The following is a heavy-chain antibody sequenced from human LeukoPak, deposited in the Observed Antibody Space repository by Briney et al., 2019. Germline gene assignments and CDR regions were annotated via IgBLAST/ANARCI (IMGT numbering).Heavy chain of an antibody. CDR3: ARSCSSTSCYRSWDAFDI. CDR1: GFTYNTYA. CDR2: ISYDGSNK. Sequence: PGRSLRLSCAASGFTYNTYAMHWVRQVPGKGLEWVAVISYDGSNKYYADSVKGRFTISRDNSKNTLYLQMNSLRAEDTAVYYCARSCSSTSCYRSWDAFDIWGQGTMVTVSS. V-gene: IGHV3-30-3*01. J-gene: IGHJ3*02. D-gene: IGHD2-2*02.